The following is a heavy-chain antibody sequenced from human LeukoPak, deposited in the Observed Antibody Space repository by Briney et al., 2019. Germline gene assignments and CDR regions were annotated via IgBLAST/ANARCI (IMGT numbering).Heavy chain of an antibody. J-gene: IGHJ6*03. CDR1: GFTFDDYG. V-gene: IGHV3-20*04. Sequence: GGSLRLSCAASGFTFDDYGMSWVRQAPGKGLEWVSGINWNGGSTGYADSVKGRFTISRDNAKNSLYLQRNSLRAEDTALYYCAREDCTNGVCPLDYYMDVWGKGTTVTVSS. CDR3: AREDCTNGVCPLDYYMDV. CDR2: INWNGGST. D-gene: IGHD2-8*01.